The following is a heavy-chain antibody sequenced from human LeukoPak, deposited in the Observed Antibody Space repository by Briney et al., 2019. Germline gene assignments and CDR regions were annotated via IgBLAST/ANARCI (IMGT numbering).Heavy chain of an antibody. CDR1: GFTFSSYG. J-gene: IGHJ3*02. CDR3: AKAMNYYDSSGDDALHI. Sequence: PGGSLRLSCAASGFTFSSYGMNWVRQAPGKGLEWVSGISGSGGSTYYADSVKGRFTISRDNSKNTLYLQMNSLRAEDTAVYYCAKAMNYYDSSGDDALHIWGQGTMVTVSS. D-gene: IGHD3-22*01. CDR2: ISGSGGST. V-gene: IGHV3-23*01.